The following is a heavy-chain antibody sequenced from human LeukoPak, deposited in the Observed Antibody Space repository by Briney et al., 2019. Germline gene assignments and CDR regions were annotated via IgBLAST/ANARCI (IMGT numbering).Heavy chain of an antibody. CDR1: GFTFSSYA. CDR2: VSYDETNK. Sequence: GGSLRLSCAASGFTFSSYAMHWVRQAPGKGLEWGAVVSYDETNKFYADSVKGRFTISRDNSKNTLYLQMNSLRAEDTAVYYCAKISSYYGSGSYYKGLDVWGQGTTVTVSS. D-gene: IGHD3-10*01. CDR3: AKISSYYGSGSYYKGLDV. J-gene: IGHJ6*02. V-gene: IGHV3-30-3*02.